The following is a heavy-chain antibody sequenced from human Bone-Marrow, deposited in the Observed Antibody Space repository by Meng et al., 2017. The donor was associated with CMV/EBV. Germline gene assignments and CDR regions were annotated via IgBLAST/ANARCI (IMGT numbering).Heavy chain of an antibody. J-gene: IGHJ6*02. V-gene: IGHV1-46*01. CDR2: INPSGGGT. Sequence: ASVKVSCKASGYTFTSHYMHWVRQAPGQGLEWMGIINPSGGGTSYAQKFQGRVTMTRNTSISTAYMELSSLRSEDTAVYYCARVGVGARGWSGMDVWGQGTTVTVSS. D-gene: IGHD1-26*01. CDR3: ARVGVGARGWSGMDV. CDR1: GYTFTSHY.